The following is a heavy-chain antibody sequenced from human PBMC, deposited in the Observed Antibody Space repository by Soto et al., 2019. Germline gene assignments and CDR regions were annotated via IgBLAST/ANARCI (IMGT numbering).Heavy chain of an antibody. J-gene: IGHJ5*02. Sequence: GGSLRLSCAASGFTFSSYSMNWVRQAPGKGLEWVSSISSSSSYIYYADSVKGRFTISRDNAKNSLYLQMNSLRAEDTAVYYCARGGKGPDNWFDPWGQGTLVTVSS. V-gene: IGHV3-21*01. CDR1: GFTFSSYS. CDR2: ISSSSSYI. CDR3: ARGGKGPDNWFDP. D-gene: IGHD3-16*01.